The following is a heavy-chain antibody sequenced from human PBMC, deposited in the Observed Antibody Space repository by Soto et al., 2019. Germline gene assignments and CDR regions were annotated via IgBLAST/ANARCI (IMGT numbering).Heavy chain of an antibody. V-gene: IGHV4-34*01. CDR1: GGSFSGYY. CDR3: ARGYYDILTGYYQVYLVWFDP. Sequence: PSETLSLTCAVYGGSFSGYYWSWIRQPPGKGLEWIGESNHSGSTNYNPSLESRVTISVDTYKNQFSLKLSSVTAADTAVWYCARGYYDILTGYYQVYLVWFDPWGQGPLGT. J-gene: IGHJ5*02. CDR2: SNHSGST. D-gene: IGHD3-9*01.